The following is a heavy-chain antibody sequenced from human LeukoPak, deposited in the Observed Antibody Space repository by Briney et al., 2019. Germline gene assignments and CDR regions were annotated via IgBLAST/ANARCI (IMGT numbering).Heavy chain of an antibody. CDR1: RFTFSSYT. D-gene: IGHD5-24*01. Sequence: GGSLRLSCAASRFTFSSYTMSWVRQAPGKGLEWVAYITSGSSAIYYADSVKGRFTISRGNAKNSLYLQMNSLRDEDTAVYYCARASRDGYNCCYFDYWGQGTLVTVSS. CDR2: ITSGSSAI. V-gene: IGHV3-48*02. CDR3: ARASRDGYNCCYFDY. J-gene: IGHJ4*02.